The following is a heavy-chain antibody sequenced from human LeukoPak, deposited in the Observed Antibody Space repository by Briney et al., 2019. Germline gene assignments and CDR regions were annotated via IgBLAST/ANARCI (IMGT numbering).Heavy chain of an antibody. V-gene: IGHV4-4*07. CDR1: GGSIRSYY. CDR2: IYTSGST. Sequence: SETLSLTCTVSGGSIRSYYWSWIRQPAGKGLEWIGRIYTSGSTNYNPSLKSRVTISTDMSKNQLSLKLISVTAADTAVYYCARQTFGVLYFDSWGQGTPVIVSS. D-gene: IGHD3-10*01. J-gene: IGHJ4*02. CDR3: ARQTFGVLYFDS.